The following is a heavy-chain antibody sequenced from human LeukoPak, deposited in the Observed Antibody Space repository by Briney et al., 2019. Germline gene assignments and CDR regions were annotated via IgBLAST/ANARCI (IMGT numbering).Heavy chain of an antibody. J-gene: IGHJ3*02. CDR1: GGSFSGYY. Sequence: SETLSLTCAVYGGSFSGYYWSWIRQPPGKGLEWIGEINHSGSTNYNPSLKSRVTISVDTSKNQFSLKLSSVTAADTAVYYCARSTLRAFDIWGQGTMVTVSS. V-gene: IGHV4-34*01. CDR3: ARSTLRAFDI. CDR2: INHSGST.